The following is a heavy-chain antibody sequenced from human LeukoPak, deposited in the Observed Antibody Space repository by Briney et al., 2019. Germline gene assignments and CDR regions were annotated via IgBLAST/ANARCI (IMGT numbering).Heavy chain of an antibody. J-gene: IGHJ4*02. CDR2: VRGSASGGST. CDR1: GFTFSTFA. V-gene: IGHV3-23*01. CDR3: AERIATAGPSSHY. Sequence: GGSLRHSCAASGFTFSTFAMTWVRQTPGKGLEWVSAVRGSASGGSTYYADSVKGRFTISRDSSKSTLYLQMNTLRAEDTAVYYCAERIATAGPSSHYWGQGALVTVSS. D-gene: IGHD6-13*01.